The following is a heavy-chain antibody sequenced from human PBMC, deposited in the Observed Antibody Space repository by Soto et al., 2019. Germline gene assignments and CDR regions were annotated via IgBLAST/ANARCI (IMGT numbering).Heavy chain of an antibody. CDR1: GGSISSSSYY. J-gene: IGHJ4*02. D-gene: IGHD3-22*01. Sequence: SETLSLTCTVSGGSISSSSYYWGWIRQPPGKGLEWIGSIYYSGSTYYNPSLKSRVTISVDTSKNQFSLKLSSVTAADTAVYYCARRGYYDSSGANGLFDYWGQGTLVTVSS. V-gene: IGHV4-39*01. CDR2: IYYSGST. CDR3: ARRGYYDSSGANGLFDY.